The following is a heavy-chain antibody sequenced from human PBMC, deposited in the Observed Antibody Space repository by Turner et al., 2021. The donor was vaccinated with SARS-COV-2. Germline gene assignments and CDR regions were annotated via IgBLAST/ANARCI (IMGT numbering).Heavy chain of an antibody. CDR3: ATHYDIVNPYYAPRGYSGMDV. CDR1: GYTLTELS. CDR2: FDPEEGKT. V-gene: IGHV1-24*01. J-gene: IGHJ6*02. Sequence: QVQLVQSGAEVKKPGASVKVSCKVSGYTLTELSMHWVRQAPGKGLEWMGGFDPEEGKTIYAQNLQGRVTMTEDTSTDTAYMELRSLRSEDTAVYYCATHYDIVNPYYAPRGYSGMDVWGQGTAVTVSS. D-gene: IGHD3-9*01.